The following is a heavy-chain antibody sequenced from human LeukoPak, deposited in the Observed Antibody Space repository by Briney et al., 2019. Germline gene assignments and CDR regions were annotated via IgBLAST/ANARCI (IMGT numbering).Heavy chain of an antibody. J-gene: IGHJ6*02. CDR2: IIPIFGTA. CDR1: GGTFSSYA. D-gene: IGHD2-15*01. CDR3: ARDGRYCSGGSCSYYYYGMDV. V-gene: IGHV1-69*13. Sequence: SVKVSCEASGGTFSSYAISWVRQAPGQGLEWMGGIIPIFGTANYAQKFQGRVTITADESTSTAYMELSSLRSEDTAVYYCARDGRYCSGGSCSYYYYGMDVWGQGTTVTVSS.